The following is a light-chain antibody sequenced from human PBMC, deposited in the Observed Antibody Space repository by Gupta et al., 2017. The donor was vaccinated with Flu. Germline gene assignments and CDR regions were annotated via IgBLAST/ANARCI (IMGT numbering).Light chain of an antibody. CDR2: GAS. Sequence: SVGERATLACRASQSVSTRYVAWYQQMPGQAPRLLIYGASTRATGIPDRFSGSGSGTDFALTISRLEAEDFAVYYCQQYGSSLITFGQGTXLEIK. J-gene: IGKJ5*01. CDR3: QQYGSSLIT. V-gene: IGKV3-20*01. CDR1: QSVSTRY.